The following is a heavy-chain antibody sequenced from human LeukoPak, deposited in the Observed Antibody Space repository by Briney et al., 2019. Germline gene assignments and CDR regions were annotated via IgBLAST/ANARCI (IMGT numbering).Heavy chain of an antibody. CDR3: ARVKVVVVPAAMDY. Sequence: SXTLSLTCAVYGGSFSGYYWSWVRQPPGKGVEWIGEINHSGSNNYNPSLKRRVTITEEKSKNKFSLKLSSVTAADTAVYYCARVKVVVVPAAMDYWGQGTLVTVSS. V-gene: IGHV4-34*01. CDR1: GGSFSGYY. J-gene: IGHJ4*02. CDR2: INHSGSN. D-gene: IGHD2-2*01.